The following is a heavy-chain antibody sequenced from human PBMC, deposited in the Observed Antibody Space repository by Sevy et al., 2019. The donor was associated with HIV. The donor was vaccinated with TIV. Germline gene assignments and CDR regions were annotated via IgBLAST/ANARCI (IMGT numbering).Heavy chain of an antibody. J-gene: IGHJ4*02. CDR2: ISSSSTYI. CDR1: GFTFSTYS. D-gene: IGHD6-6*01. CDR3: ARDGQQLAVGGFDY. Sequence: GGSLRLSCAASGFTFSTYSINWVRQAPGKGLEWVSSISSSSTYIYYADSVKGRFTISRDNAKNSLYLQMNSLRAEDTAVYYRARDGQQLAVGGFDYWGQGTLVTVSS. V-gene: IGHV3-21*01.